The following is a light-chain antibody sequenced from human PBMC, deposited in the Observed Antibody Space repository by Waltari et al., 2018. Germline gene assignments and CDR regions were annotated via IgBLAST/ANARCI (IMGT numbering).Light chain of an antibody. CDR3: AAWDDSLNGPI. CDR1: SSHTGNYA. Sequence: QSVLTQPPSVSAAPRQRVTIPCSGSSSHTGNYAVPWYQQLPGKAPKLLIYSNDVLASGVSDRFSGSKSGSSASLAISGLQSEDEAEYYCAAWDDSLNGPIFGGGTKVTVL. J-gene: IGLJ2*01. CDR2: SND. V-gene: IGLV1-36*01.